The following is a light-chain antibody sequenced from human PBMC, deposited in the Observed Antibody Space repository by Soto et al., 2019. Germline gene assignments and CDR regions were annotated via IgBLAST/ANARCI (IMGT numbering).Light chain of an antibody. CDR3: QQSYSAPRT. CDR1: QSISSY. Sequence: DIQMTQSPSSLPASVGDRISITRRASQSISSYLSWYQQKPGKAPKLLIYGTSNLQSGVPSRFSGSGSETGFTLTISSLQPEDFATYYWQQSYSAPRTFGQGTKVEIK. CDR2: GTS. J-gene: IGKJ2*01. V-gene: IGKV1-39*01.